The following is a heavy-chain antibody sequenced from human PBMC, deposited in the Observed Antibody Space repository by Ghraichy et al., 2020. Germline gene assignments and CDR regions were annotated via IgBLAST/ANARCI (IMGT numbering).Heavy chain of an antibody. Sequence: GGSLRLSCAASGFTFRSYAMSWVRQAPGKGLEWVSGMSGSGGSIFYADSVKGRFTISRDNSKNTLYLQMNSLRVEDTAVYYCAKDRDYYDSDGYYMADDAFDIWGQGKMVTVSS. CDR2: MSGSGGSI. D-gene: IGHD3-22*01. J-gene: IGHJ3*02. V-gene: IGHV3-23*01. CDR1: GFTFRSYA. CDR3: AKDRDYYDSDGYYMADDAFDI.